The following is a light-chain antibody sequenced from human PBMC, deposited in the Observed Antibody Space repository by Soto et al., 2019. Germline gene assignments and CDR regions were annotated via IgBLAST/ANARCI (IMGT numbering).Light chain of an antibody. V-gene: IGKV1-39*01. CDR1: QSISSY. Sequence: DIQMTQSPSSLSASVGDRVTITCRASQSISSYLNWYQQKPGKAPKLLIYAASRLQSGVPSRFSGSGSETDFTLAISSLQPEDFATYYCQQSYSTLRTFGQGTKVEIK. CDR3: QQSYSTLRT. J-gene: IGKJ1*01. CDR2: AAS.